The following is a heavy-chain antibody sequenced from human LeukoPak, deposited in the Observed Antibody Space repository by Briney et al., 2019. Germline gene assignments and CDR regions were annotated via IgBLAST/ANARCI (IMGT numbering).Heavy chain of an antibody. CDR1: IGFISSYY. Sequence: SEPLSLTCTVSIGFISSYYWSWLRHPPGKGLEWLGHFYYNGSNNYNPSLKSLVTISENPPKNQFSLKLSPVAAPDPAVFYCARRGKAVAGYNWFDPWGQGTLVTVSS. J-gene: IGHJ5*02. V-gene: IGHV4-59*08. D-gene: IGHD6-19*01. CDR3: ARRGKAVAGYNWFDP. CDR2: FYYNGSN.